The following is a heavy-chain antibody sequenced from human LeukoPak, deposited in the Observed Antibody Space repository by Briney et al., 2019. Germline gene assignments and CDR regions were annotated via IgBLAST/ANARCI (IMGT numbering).Heavy chain of an antibody. CDR1: GGSFSGYY. CDR2: INHSGST. V-gene: IGHV4-34*01. J-gene: IGHJ1*01. CDR3: ASLSGGNRPTEYSQH. Sequence: MSSETLSLTCAVYGGSFSGYYWSWIRQPPGKGLEWIGEINHSGSTNYNPSLKSRVTISVDTSKNQFSPKLSSVTAADTAVYYCASLSGGNRPTEYSQHWGQGTLVTVSS. D-gene: IGHD4-23*01.